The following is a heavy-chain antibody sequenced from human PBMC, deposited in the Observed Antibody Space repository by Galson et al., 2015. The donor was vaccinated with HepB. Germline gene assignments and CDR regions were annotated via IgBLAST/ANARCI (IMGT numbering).Heavy chain of an antibody. J-gene: IGHJ4*02. CDR1: GYTFTDYF. V-gene: IGHV1-2*06. D-gene: IGHD4-17*01. CDR3: ARGTKVNTIY. CDR2: INPNTGDT. Sequence: SVKVSCKASGYTFTDYFIHWVRQAPGQGLEWMGRINPNTGDTKYAQKFQGRVTMTRDTSINTAYLALSRLISDDTAVFYCARGTKVNTIYWGQGTLVTVSS.